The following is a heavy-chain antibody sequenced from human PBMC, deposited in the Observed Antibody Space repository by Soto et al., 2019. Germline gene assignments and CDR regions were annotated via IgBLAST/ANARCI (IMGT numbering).Heavy chain of an antibody. CDR1: GGSISSYY. D-gene: IGHD6-19*01. Sequence: SSETLSLTCTVSGGSISSYYWSWIRQPPGKGLEWIGYIYYSGSTNYNPSLKSRVTISVDTSKNQFSLKLSSVTAADTAVYYCAREGSGWPYNWFDPWGQGTLVTVSS. CDR3: AREGSGWPYNWFDP. V-gene: IGHV4-59*01. CDR2: IYYSGST. J-gene: IGHJ5*02.